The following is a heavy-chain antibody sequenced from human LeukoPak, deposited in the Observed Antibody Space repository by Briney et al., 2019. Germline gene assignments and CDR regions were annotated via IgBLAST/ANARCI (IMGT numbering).Heavy chain of an antibody. CDR3: ARPRGWERRWYFDL. V-gene: IGHV3-21*01. D-gene: IGHD1-26*01. CDR2: ISSSGTYI. CDR1: GFTFSNYG. J-gene: IGHJ2*01. Sequence: GSLRLSCAASGFTFSNYGMNWVRQAPGKGLEWVSSISSSGTYIYYADSMKGRFTISRDNAKNSLYLQMDSLRAEDTAVYYCARPRGWERRWYFDLWGRGTLVTVSS.